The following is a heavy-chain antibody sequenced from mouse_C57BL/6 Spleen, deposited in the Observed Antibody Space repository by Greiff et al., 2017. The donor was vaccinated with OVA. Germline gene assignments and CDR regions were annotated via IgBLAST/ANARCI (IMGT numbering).Heavy chain of an antibody. V-gene: IGHV3-6*01. CDR2: ISYDGSN. Sequence: DVHLVESGPGLVKPSQSLSLTCSVTGYSITSGYYWNWIRQFPGNKLEWMGYISYDGSNNYNPSLKNRISITRDTSKNQFFLKLNSVTTEDTATYYCARARRGMDYWGQGTSVTVSS. J-gene: IGHJ4*01. CDR1: GYSITSGYY. CDR3: ARARRGMDY.